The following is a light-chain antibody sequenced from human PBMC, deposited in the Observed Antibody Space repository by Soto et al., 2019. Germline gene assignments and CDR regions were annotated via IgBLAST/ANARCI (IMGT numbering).Light chain of an antibody. J-gene: IGKJ1*01. V-gene: IGKV1-8*01. CDR3: QQYYSYPSLT. CDR1: QGISNY. CDR2: AAS. Sequence: AIRMTQSPSSLSASTGDRVTITCRASQGISNYLAWYQQKPGKAPKLLIYAASTLQSGVPSRFSGSGSGTDFTLTISCLQSEDFATYYCQQYYSYPSLTFGQGTKVEIK.